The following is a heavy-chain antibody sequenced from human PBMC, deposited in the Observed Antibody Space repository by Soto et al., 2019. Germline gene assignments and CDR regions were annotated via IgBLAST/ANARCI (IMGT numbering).Heavy chain of an antibody. J-gene: IGHJ5*02. CDR2: IYYSGST. V-gene: IGHV4-59*01. CDR3: ARDTAYYGSGSYYHNWFDP. D-gene: IGHD3-10*01. Sequence: PSGTLSLTCTVSGGSISSYYWSWIRQPPGKGLEWIGYIYYSGSTNYNPSLKSRVTISVDTSKNQFSLKLSSVTAADTAVYYCARDTAYYGSGSYYHNWFDPWGQGTLVTVYS. CDR1: GGSISSYY.